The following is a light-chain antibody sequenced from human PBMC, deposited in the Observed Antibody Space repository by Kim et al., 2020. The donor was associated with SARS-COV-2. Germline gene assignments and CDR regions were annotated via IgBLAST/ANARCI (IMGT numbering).Light chain of an antibody. CDR1: GIRSFY. CDR3: NSRGSNDNVL. V-gene: IGLV3-19*01. Sequence: VGLGQTVRITLQGEGIRSFYATWYQQKPGQAPIVVIYGKNNRPSGIPDRFSGSSSGETASLTITGTQAGDEADYFCNSRGSNDNVLFGGGTQLTVL. CDR2: GKN. J-gene: IGLJ2*01.